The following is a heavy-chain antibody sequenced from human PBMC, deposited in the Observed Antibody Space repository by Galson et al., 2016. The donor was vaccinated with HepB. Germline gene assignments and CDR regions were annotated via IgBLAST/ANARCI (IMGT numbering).Heavy chain of an antibody. CDR3: TRGTLGTTATMAFDY. CDR2: IYQTGTA. Sequence: ETLSLTCAVSGASISDSNWWTWVRQVPGKGLEWIGEIYQTGTAHYNPSFTSRATISIDKSKNQISLRLGSVTAADTAVYYCTRGTLGTTATMAFDYWGQGTLVTVSS. D-gene: IGHD1/OR15-1a*01. CDR1: GASISDSNW. J-gene: IGHJ4*02. V-gene: IGHV4-4*02.